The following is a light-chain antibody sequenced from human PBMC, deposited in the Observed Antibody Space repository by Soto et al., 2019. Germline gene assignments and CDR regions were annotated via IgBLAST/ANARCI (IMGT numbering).Light chain of an antibody. J-gene: IGKJ5*01. CDR2: KVS. V-gene: IGKV2-24*01. CDR1: RSLVASDGNAY. Sequence: EIVLTQTPLLSPVTLGQPASISCGSSRSLVASDGNAYLTWLHQRPGQPPRPLIYKVSQRLSGVPDRFSGSGAGTDFTLHISSVEAEDVGTYFCMQATQLRTFGQGTRLEIK. CDR3: MQATQLRT.